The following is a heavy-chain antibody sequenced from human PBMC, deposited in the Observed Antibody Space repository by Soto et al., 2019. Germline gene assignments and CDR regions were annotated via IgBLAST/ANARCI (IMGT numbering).Heavy chain of an antibody. Sequence: PSETLSRTCTVSGGSIRSGDYYWSWIRQTPERGLEWCGYVHYSGNTFYNPSLKSRATISIDTSRNQFSLNLSSVTAADSAVYYCAREIMAADHFDYWGQGALVTVSS. CDR1: GGSIRSGDYY. CDR3: AREIMAADHFDY. J-gene: IGHJ4*02. CDR2: VHYSGNT. D-gene: IGHD6-13*01. V-gene: IGHV4-30-4*01.